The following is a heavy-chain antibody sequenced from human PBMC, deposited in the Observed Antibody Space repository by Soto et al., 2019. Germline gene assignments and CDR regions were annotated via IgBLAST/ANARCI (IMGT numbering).Heavy chain of an antibody. CDR3: ARDIGITMVRGVILNYYYYGMDV. CDR1: GGSISSGDYY. V-gene: IGHV4-30-4*02. Sequence: PSETLSLTCTVSGGSISSGDYYWSWIRQPPGKGLEWIGYIYYSGSTYYNPSLKSRVTISVDTSKNQFSLKLSSVTAADTAVYYCARDIGITMVRGVILNYYYYGMDVWGQGTTVTVSS. D-gene: IGHD3-10*01. CDR2: IYYSGST. J-gene: IGHJ6*02.